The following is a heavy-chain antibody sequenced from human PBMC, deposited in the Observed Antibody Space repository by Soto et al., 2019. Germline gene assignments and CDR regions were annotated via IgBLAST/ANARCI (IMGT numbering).Heavy chain of an antibody. Sequence: PGGSLRLSCAASGFTLTSYWMTRVRQAPGKGLEWVSLIYSGGSTYYAGSVKGRFTISRDNSKNTLYLQMNSLRAEDTAVYYCATYSSLDYWGQGTLVTVSS. CDR3: ATYSSLDY. CDR2: IYSGGST. CDR1: GFTLTSYW. J-gene: IGHJ4*02. D-gene: IGHD6-13*01. V-gene: IGHV3-53*01.